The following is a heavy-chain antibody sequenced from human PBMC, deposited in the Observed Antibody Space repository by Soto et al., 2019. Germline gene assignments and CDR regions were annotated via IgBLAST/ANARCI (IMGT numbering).Heavy chain of an antibody. V-gene: IGHV3-23*01. CDR3: AKVPYVTNPWAYFGMDV. Sequence: GGSLRLSCAASKFIFAHYAMSWVRQAPGKGLEWVSSINAAGDLTYYADSVRGRFTISRDNYNNTLYLQMSSLRAEDTASYYCAKVPYVTNPWAYFGMDVWGQGTPVTVSS. J-gene: IGHJ6*02. D-gene: IGHD1-26*01. CDR1: KFIFAHYA. CDR2: INAAGDLT.